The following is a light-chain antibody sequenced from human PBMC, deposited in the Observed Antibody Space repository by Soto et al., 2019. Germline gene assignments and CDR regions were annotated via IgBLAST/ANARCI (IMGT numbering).Light chain of an antibody. CDR2: GAS. Sequence: DIRITQSPPSLSASVGDRVTITCRASQSVTNHLNWYQQKPGKAPKLLIYGASSLHSGVQSRFSGSGSGTDCTRTITSLQPEDVATAYCKQSYITTLTFGGGTKVDIK. J-gene: IGKJ4*01. CDR1: QSVTNH. V-gene: IGKV1-39*01. CDR3: KQSYITTLT.